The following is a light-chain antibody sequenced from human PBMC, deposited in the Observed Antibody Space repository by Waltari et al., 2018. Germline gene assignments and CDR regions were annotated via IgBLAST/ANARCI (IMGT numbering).Light chain of an antibody. Sequence: RPRPGRSPPPLIYEDNHRPSGVPDRYSASVDTSSNSASLTISGLKTEDEADYYCQSYDGTIWVFGGGTKLTVL. J-gene: IGLJ3*02. CDR2: EDN. V-gene: IGLV6-57*01. CDR3: QSYDGTIWV.